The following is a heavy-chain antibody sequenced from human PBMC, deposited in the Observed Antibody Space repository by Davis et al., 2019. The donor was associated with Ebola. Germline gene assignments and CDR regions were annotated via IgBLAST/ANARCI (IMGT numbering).Heavy chain of an antibody. J-gene: IGHJ6*02. V-gene: IGHV3-7*01. Sequence: IKEDGSEKYYVDFVKGRFTISRDNAKNSLYLQMNSLRVEDTAVYYCARDLITMIRGVIIPFGMDVWGQGTTVTVSS. D-gene: IGHD3-10*01. CDR2: IKEDGSEK. CDR3: ARDLITMIRGVIIPFGMDV.